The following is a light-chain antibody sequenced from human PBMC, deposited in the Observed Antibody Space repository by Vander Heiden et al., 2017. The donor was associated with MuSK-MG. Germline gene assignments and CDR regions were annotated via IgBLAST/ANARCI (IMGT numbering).Light chain of an antibody. Sequence: SYELTQPPSVSVAPGQTASITCSGDKWGDKYACWYQQKPGQSPVLVIYQDSKWPLGIPERVSGSNYANTVTLTSSGTQAMEESYYYCQEWDSSTVVFGGGTKLTVL. J-gene: IGLJ2*01. CDR1: KWGDKY. CDR2: QDS. V-gene: IGLV3-1*01. CDR3: QEWDSSTVV.